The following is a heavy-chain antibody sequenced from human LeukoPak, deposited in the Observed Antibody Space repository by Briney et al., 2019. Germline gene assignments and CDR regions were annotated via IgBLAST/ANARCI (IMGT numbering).Heavy chain of an antibody. CDR2: ISSSSSYI. D-gene: IGHD6-19*01. CDR1: GFTFSSYS. J-gene: IGHJ4*02. V-gene: IGHV3-21*01. CDR3: ARVSIAVAGTDY. Sequence: PGGSLRLSCAASGFTFSSYSMNWVRQAPGKGLEWVSSISSSSSYIYYADSVKGRFTISRDNAKNSLYLQMNSLRAEDTAVYYCARVSIAVAGTDYWGQGTLVTVSS.